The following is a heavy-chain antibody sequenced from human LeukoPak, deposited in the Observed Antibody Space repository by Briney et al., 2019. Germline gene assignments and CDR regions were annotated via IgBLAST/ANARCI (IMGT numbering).Heavy chain of an antibody. CDR2: IYTSGST. CDR3: ARDQRRQWLADDAFDI. Sequence: SETLSLTCTVSGGSISSYYWSWLRQPAGKGLEWIGRIYTSGSTNYNPSLKSRVTMSVDTSKNQFSLKLSSVTAADTAVYYCARDQRRQWLADDAFDIWGQGTMVTVSS. D-gene: IGHD6-19*01. V-gene: IGHV4-4*07. CDR1: GGSISSYY. J-gene: IGHJ3*02.